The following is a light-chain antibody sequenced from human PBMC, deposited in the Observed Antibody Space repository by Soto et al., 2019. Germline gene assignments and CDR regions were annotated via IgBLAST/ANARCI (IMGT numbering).Light chain of an antibody. CDR3: QQFDDWPLT. Sequence: EIVMTQSPATLSVSPGESATLSCRASQSIGSNLAWYQQRPGHAPRLLMYGASTRATGVPARFSGSGSGTEFTLTISSLQSEDFAIYYCQQFDDWPLTFGGGTKADI. CDR1: QSIGSN. CDR2: GAS. V-gene: IGKV3-15*01. J-gene: IGKJ4*01.